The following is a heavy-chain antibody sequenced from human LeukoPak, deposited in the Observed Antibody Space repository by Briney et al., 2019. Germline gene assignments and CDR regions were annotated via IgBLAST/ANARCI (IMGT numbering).Heavy chain of an antibody. CDR1: GSSIRSGHH. D-gene: IGHD1-1*01. CDR3: VREGPNWRPEDWFDP. Sequence: SETLSLTCAVSGSSIRSGHHWGWIRQPPGKGLEWIATIYHTGTTYYNLSLKSRVTISLDTSKNHFFLEVKSVTAADTAVYYCVREGPNWRPEDWFDPWGQGTLVTVSS. J-gene: IGHJ5*02. CDR2: IYHTGTT. V-gene: IGHV4-38-2*02.